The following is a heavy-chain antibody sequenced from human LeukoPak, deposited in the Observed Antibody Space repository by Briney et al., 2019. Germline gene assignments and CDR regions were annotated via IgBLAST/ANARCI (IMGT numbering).Heavy chain of an antibody. CDR2: IEYDGSDK. CDR1: GFTFSQNG. Sequence: GGSLRLSCAASGFTFSQNGMHWVRQAPGKGLEWMAFIEYDGSDKYFADSVKGRFTISRDDSKNMLYLQMNSLRAEDTALYYCAKDLHSSASCYWGQGALVTVSS. J-gene: IGHJ4*02. V-gene: IGHV3-30*02. CDR3: AKDLHSSASCY. D-gene: IGHD3-22*01.